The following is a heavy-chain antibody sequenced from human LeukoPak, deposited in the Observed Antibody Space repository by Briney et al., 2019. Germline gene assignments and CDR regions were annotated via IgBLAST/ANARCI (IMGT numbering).Heavy chain of an antibody. V-gene: IGHV3-64*02. J-gene: IGHJ4*02. D-gene: IGHD2-2*01. CDR3: TRDASDIVAVPAAVGPFDL. CDR1: GFTFSSYA. CDR2: ISGNGVST. Sequence: PGGSLRLSCAASGFTFSSYAMYWVRRTPGKGLEYVSCISGNGVSTHYAASVKGRFTISRDNSKSMLYLQMGSLRAEDMAVYYCTRDASDIVAVPAAVGPFDLWGQGILVTVSS.